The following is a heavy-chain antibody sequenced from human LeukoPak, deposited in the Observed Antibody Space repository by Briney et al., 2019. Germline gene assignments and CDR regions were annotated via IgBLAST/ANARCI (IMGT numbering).Heavy chain of an antibody. D-gene: IGHD4-17*01. J-gene: IGHJ4*02. Sequence: PSETLSLTCTVSGGSISSYYWSWIRQPPGKGLEWIGYIYYSGSTNYNPSLKSRVTISVDTSKNQFSLKLSSVTAADTAVYYCARGRMYGDYGSYWGQGTLVTVSS. V-gene: IGHV4-59*12. CDR1: GGSISSYY. CDR2: IYYSGST. CDR3: ARGRMYGDYGSY.